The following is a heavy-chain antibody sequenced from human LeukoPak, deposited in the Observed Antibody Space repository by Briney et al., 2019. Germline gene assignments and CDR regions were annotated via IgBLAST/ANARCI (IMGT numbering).Heavy chain of an antibody. CDR3: AKRGESCSSTNCLKYYFDY. V-gene: IGHV3-23*01. J-gene: IGHJ4*02. D-gene: IGHD2-2*01. Sequence: GGSLRLSCAASGFTFSSFAMRWVRQAPGKGLEWVSAIGGGGVDTYYADSVKGRFTISRDNSKNTLYLQMNSLRAEDTAVYYCAKRGESCSSTNCLKYYFDYWGQGTLVTVSS. CDR1: GFTFSSFA. CDR2: IGGGGVDT.